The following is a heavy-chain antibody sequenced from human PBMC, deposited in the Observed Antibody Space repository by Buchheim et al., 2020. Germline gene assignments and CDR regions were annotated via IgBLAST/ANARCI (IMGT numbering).Heavy chain of an antibody. J-gene: IGHJ4*02. CDR3: ARHCSGGSCYSDFDY. Sequence: EVQLVESGGGLVKPGGSLRLSCAASGFTFSSYSMNWVRQAPGKGLEWVSSISSSSSYIYYAASVKGRFTITRDNAKNSLYLQMNSLRAEDTAVYYCARHCSGGSCYSDFDYWGQGTL. V-gene: IGHV3-21*01. CDR1: GFTFSSYS. D-gene: IGHD2-15*01. CDR2: ISSSSSYI.